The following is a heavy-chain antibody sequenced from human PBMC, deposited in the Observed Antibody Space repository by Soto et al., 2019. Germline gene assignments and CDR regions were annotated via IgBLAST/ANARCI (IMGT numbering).Heavy chain of an antibody. CDR1: GGSFSGYY. CDR2: INHSGST. Sequence: PSETLSLTCAVYGGSFSGYYWSWIRQPPGKGLEWIGEINHSGSTNYNPSLKSRVTISVDTSKNQFSLKLSSVTAADTAVYYCAITRADVVVPAAATWWFDPWGQGTLVTVSS. V-gene: IGHV4-34*01. D-gene: IGHD2-2*01. CDR3: AITRADVVVPAAATWWFDP. J-gene: IGHJ5*02.